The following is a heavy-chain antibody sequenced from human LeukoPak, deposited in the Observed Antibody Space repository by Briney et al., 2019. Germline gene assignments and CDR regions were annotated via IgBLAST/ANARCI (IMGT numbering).Heavy chain of an antibody. CDR1: GYTFTGYY. D-gene: IGHD1-26*01. CDR3: ARPLYPRMIVGAFNYYGMDV. J-gene: IGHJ6*02. V-gene: IGHV1-8*01. Sequence: ASVKVSCKATGYTFTGYYMHWVRQAPGQGLEWMGWMNPNSGNTGYAQKFQGRVTMTRNTSISTAYMELSSLRSEDTAVYYCARPLYPRMIVGAFNYYGMDVWGQGTTVTVSS. CDR2: MNPNSGNT.